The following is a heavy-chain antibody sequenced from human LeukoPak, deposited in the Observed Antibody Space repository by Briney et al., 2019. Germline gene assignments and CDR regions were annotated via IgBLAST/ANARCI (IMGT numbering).Heavy chain of an antibody. CDR3: AKRGVVIRVILVGFHKEAYYFDS. D-gene: IGHD3-22*01. J-gene: IGHJ4*02. Sequence: PGGSLRLFCAVSGITLSNYGMSWVRQAPGKGLEWVAGISGSGGTTNYADSVKGRFTISRDNPKNTLFLHMNSLRAEDTAVYFCAKRGVVIRVILVGFHKEAYYFDSWGQGALVTVSS. V-gene: IGHV3-23*01. CDR2: ISGSGGTT. CDR1: GITLSNYG.